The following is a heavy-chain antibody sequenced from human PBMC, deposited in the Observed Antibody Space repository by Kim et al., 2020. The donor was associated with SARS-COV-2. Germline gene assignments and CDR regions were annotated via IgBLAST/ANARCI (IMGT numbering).Heavy chain of an antibody. D-gene: IGHD3-10*01. CDR3: ARVGGLRAYDH. J-gene: IGHJ5*02. V-gene: IGHV1-3*01. Sequence: KYSQKLQGRVTITRDTSASIEYMELSSLRSEDSAVYYCARVGGLRAYDHWGQGTLVSVSS.